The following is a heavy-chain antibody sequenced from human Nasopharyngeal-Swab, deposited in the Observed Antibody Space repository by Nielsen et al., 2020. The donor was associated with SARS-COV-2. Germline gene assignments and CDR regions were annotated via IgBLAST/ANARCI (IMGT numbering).Heavy chain of an antibody. V-gene: IGHV3-23*01. Sequence: LSLTCAASGFTFSSYAMSWVRQAPGKGLEWVSAISGSGGSTYYADSVKGRFTISRDNSKNTLYLQMNSLRAEDTAVYYCARSYYGAYYYGMDVWGQGTTVTVSS. CDR3: ARSYYGAYYYGMDV. D-gene: IGHD4-17*01. CDR2: ISGSGGST. CDR1: GFTFSSYA. J-gene: IGHJ6*02.